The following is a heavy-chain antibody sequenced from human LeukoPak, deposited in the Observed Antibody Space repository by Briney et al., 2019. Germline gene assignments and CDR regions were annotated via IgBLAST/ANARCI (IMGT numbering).Heavy chain of an antibody. J-gene: IGHJ4*02. V-gene: IGHV4-61*02. CDR3: ARGWLQSGFDY. Sequence: PSQTLSLTCTVSGGSISSSNYYWNWIRQPAGKGLEWIGRIYTSGSTNYNPSLKSRVSMSVDTSKNQFSLQLNSVTPEDTAVYYCARGWLQSGFDYWGQGTLVTVSS. D-gene: IGHD5-24*01. CDR2: IYTSGST. CDR1: GGSISSSNYY.